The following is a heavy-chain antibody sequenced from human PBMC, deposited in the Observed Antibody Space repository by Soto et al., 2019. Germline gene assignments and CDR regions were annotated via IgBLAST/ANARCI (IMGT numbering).Heavy chain of an antibody. V-gene: IGHV3-30*03. D-gene: IGHD5-12*01. CDR2: ILYDGSDK. J-gene: IGHJ4*02. CDR3: ARLHTSVVDDY. Sequence: VRLVESGGGVVQPGTSLRLSCAASGFTFNSYAMHWIRQAPGKGLEWVAVILYDGSDKYYADSVKGRFTISRDNSKNTLYLHMNSLRTEDTAVYYCARLHTSVVDDYWGQGTLVTVSS. CDR1: GFTFNSYA.